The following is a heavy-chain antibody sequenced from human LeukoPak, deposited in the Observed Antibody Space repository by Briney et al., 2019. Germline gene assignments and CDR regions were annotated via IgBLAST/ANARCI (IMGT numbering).Heavy chain of an antibody. J-gene: IGHJ3*02. CDR2: IYSSGST. Sequence: PSETLSLTCIVSGVSISSYYWSWIRQPPGKGLEWIGYIYSSGSTNSNPSLKSRVTISVDTSKSQFSLKMTSVTAADTAVYYCARQGSGGRAFDIWGQGTMVTVSS. D-gene: IGHD1-26*01. CDR3: ARQGSGGRAFDI. V-gene: IGHV4-59*08. CDR1: GVSISSYY.